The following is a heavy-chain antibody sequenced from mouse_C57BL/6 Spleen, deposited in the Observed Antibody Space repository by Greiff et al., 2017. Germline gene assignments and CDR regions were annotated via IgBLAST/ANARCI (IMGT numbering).Heavy chain of an antibody. V-gene: IGHV1-55*01. CDR1: GYTFSSYW. Sequence: QVQLQQSGAELVKPGASVKMSCKASGYTFSSYWITWVKQRPGQGLEWIGDIYPGSGSTNYNEKFKSKATLTVDTSSSTAYMQLSSLTSEDSAVYYCANYGSSLYYAMDYWGQGTSVTVSS. D-gene: IGHD1-1*01. CDR2: IYPGSGST. CDR3: ANYGSSLYYAMDY. J-gene: IGHJ4*01.